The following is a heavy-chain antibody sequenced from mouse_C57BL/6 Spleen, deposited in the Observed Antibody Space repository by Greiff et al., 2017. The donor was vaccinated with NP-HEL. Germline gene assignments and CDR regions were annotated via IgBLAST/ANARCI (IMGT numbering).Heavy chain of an antibody. CDR3: ARGAYGYDGAAGFAY. D-gene: IGHD2-2*01. Sequence: VQLQQSGPELVKPGASVKISCKASGYAFSSSWMNWVKQRPGKGLEWIGRIYPGDGDTNYNGKFKGKATLTADKSSSTAYMQLSSLTSEDSAVYFCARGAYGYDGAAGFAYGGQGTLVTVSA. J-gene: IGHJ3*01. CDR1: GYAFSSSW. V-gene: IGHV1-82*01. CDR2: IYPGDGDT.